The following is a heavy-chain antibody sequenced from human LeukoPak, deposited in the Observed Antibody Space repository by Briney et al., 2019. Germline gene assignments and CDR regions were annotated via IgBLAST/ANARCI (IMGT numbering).Heavy chain of an antibody. CDR2: IYPVDSDT. CDR3: ARSHTGYSSGWYY. D-gene: IGHD6-19*01. Sequence: GASLKISCKGSGSSFTSYWIGWVRQMPGKGLEWMGIIYPVDSDTRYSPSFQGQVTISADRSISTAYLQWSSLKASDTAMYYCARSHTGYSSGWYYWSQGTLVTVSS. V-gene: IGHV5-51*01. J-gene: IGHJ4*02. CDR1: GSSFTSYW.